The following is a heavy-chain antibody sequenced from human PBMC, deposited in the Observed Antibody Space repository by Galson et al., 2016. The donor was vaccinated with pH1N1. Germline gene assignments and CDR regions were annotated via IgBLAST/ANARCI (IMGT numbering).Heavy chain of an antibody. CDR2: TYYRSKWYN. D-gene: IGHD3-10*01. CDR3: ARDRGSTLFHNYGMDV. CDR1: GDSVSSTNCA. Sequence: CAISGDSVSSTNCAWDWIRQSPSRGLEWLGRTYYRSKWYNDYAVSVQSRITINPDTSKNQLSLHLNSVTPEDKAVYYCARDRGSTLFHNYGMDVWGQGTTVIVSS. J-gene: IGHJ6*02. V-gene: IGHV6-1*01.